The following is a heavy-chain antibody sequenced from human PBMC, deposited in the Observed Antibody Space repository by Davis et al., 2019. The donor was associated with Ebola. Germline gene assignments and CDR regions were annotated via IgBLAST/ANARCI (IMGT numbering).Heavy chain of an antibody. D-gene: IGHD3-10*01. CDR2: ISYDGSNK. Sequence: GGSLRLSCAASGITFTSYWMNWVRQAPGKGLEWVAVISYDGSNKYYADSVKGRFTISRDNSKNTLYLQMNSLRAEDTAVYYCAKGTGNYYYYGMDVWGQGTTVTVSS. CDR3: AKGTGNYYYYGMDV. V-gene: IGHV3-30*18. J-gene: IGHJ6*02. CDR1: GITFTSYW.